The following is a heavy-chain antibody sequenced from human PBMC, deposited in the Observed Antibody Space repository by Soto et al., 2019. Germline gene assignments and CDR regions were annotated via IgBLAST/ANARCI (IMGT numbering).Heavy chain of an antibody. Sequence: QLQLQESGPGLVKPSETLSLTCTVSGGSISSSDYYWGWIRQPPGKGLEWIGIIYYRGSTYYNPSLKRRVTISVDTSKNQFSLKLSSVTAADTAVYYCARTIPNSGFRRGMDVWGQGTTVTVSS. D-gene: IGHD6-19*01. CDR3: ARTIPNSGFRRGMDV. CDR2: IYYRGST. J-gene: IGHJ6*02. V-gene: IGHV4-39*01. CDR1: GGSISSSDYY.